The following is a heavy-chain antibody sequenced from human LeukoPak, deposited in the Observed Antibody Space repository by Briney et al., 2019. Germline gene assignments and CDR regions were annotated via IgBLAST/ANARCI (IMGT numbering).Heavy chain of an antibody. J-gene: IGHJ5*02. CDR2: IYTSVST. V-gene: IGHV4-4*07. D-gene: IGHD3-16*02. CDR1: GGSISSYY. Sequence: SETLSLTCTVSGGSISSYYWSWIRQPAGKGLEWIGRIYTSVSTNYNPSLKSRVTMSVDTSKNQFSLELSSVTAADTAVYYCAREIGSGRGYVWGSYRESSYNWFDPWGQGTLVTVSS. CDR3: AREIGSGRGYVWGSYRESSYNWFDP.